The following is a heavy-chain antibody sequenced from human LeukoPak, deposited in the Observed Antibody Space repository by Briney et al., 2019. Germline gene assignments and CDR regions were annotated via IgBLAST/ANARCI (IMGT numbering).Heavy chain of an antibody. V-gene: IGHV3-23*01. CDR1: GFTFSSYA. CDR3: ARESTGGKEFDY. D-gene: IGHD3-9*01. CDR2: INISGGTT. Sequence: GGSLRLSCAASGFTFSSYAMSWVRQAPGKGLEWVSTINISGGTTYYADSVKGRFTISRDNSKNTLYLQMNSLRAEDTGVYYCARESTGGKEFDYWGQGTLVTVSS. J-gene: IGHJ4*02.